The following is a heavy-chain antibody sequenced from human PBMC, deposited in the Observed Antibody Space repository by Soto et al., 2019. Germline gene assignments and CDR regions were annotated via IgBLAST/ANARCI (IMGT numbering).Heavy chain of an antibody. D-gene: IGHD4-17*01. J-gene: IGHJ4*02. Sequence: QVQRQESGPGLVKPSETLSLTCTVSGGSISSYYWSWIRQPPGKGLEWIGYIYYSGSTNYNPSLKSRVTISVDTSKNQFSLKLSSVTAADTAVYYCARVYGDYGFDYWGQGTLVTVSS. CDR1: GGSISSYY. V-gene: IGHV4-59*01. CDR2: IYYSGST. CDR3: ARVYGDYGFDY.